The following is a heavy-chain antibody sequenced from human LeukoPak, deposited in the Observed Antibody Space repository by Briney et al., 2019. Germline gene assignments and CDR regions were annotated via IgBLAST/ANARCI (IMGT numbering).Heavy chain of an antibody. V-gene: IGHV1-69*05. CDR1: GGTFSSYA. CDR3: ARGGDYGDYGHFDL. CDR2: IIPIFGTA. Sequence: ASVKVSCKASGGTFSSYAISWVRQAPGQGLEWMGRIIPIFGTANYAQKFQGRVTITTDESTSTAYMELSSLRSEDTAVYYCARGGDYGDYGHFDLWGRGTLVTVSS. J-gene: IGHJ2*01. D-gene: IGHD4-17*01.